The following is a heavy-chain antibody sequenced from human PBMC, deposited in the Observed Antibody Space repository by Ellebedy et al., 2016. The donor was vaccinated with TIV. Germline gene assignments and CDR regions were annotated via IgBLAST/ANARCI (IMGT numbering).Heavy chain of an antibody. CDR1: GGSISSYY. CDR3: ARYVSYFDTPDQIDYYFDS. CDR2: IYYSGST. V-gene: IGHV4-59*08. Sequence: GSLRLSCTVSGGSISSYYWSWIRQPPGKGLEWIGHIYYSGSTNYNPSLESRVTISVDTSKNHFSLKLTSVTAADTAVYFCARYVSYFDTPDQIDYYFDSWGQGTLVTVSS. J-gene: IGHJ4*02. D-gene: IGHD3-9*01.